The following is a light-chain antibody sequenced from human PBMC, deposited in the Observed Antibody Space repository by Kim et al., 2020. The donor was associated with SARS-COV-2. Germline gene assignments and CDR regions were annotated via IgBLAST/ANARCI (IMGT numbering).Light chain of an antibody. V-gene: IGKV1-5*01. CDR1: QSVTTW. J-gene: IGKJ2*01. Sequence: DIQMTQSPSTLSASVGDRVTITCRASQSVTTWLAWYQWKPGKAPKLLISDASTLESGVPSRFSGSGSGTEFTLTINSLQPDDFATYYCQQYNSYSAYTFGQGTKVYIK. CDR3: QQYNSYSAYT. CDR2: DAS.